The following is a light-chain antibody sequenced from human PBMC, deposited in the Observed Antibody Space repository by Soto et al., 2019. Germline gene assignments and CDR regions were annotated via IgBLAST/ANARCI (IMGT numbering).Light chain of an antibody. CDR1: SSTVGSYNL. CDR2: EGI. Sequence: QSVLTQPASVSGSPGQSITISCTGTSSTVGSYNLVSWYQQHPGKAPKLMIYEGIKRPSGVSNRFSGSKSGNTASLTISGLQAEDEAEYYCCTYVGSSTYVFGTGTKVT. J-gene: IGLJ1*01. CDR3: CTYVGSSTYV. V-gene: IGLV2-23*01.